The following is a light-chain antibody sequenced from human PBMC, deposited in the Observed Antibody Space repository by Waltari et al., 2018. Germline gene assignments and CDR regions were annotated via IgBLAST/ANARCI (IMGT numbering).Light chain of an antibody. CDR1: SSDVGNYL. CDR2: EVT. Sequence: QSGLTQPASVSGSPGQSITISCTGASSDVGNYLVSWYQQYPGKAPKLMVYEVTERTSGVSDSSSVSKSGNTASLTIFGLQSEDEADYYCCSYAGLGIYVFGTGTKVTVL. V-gene: IGLV2-23*02. J-gene: IGLJ1*01. CDR3: CSYAGLGIYV.